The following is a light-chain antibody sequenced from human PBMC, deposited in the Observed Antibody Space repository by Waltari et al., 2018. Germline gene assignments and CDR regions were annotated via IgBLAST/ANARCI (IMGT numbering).Light chain of an antibody. J-gene: IGLJ1*01. V-gene: IGLV3-25*03. CDR3: QSADSSGTYYV. CDR1: AFPKQY. CDR2: KDS. Sequence: SYELTQPPSVSVSPGQTAMITCPGGAFPKQYAYWYQLKPGQAPVLVIYKDSERPSGIPERFSGSSSGTTVTLTISGVQAEDEADYYCQSADSSGTYYVFGTGTKVTVL.